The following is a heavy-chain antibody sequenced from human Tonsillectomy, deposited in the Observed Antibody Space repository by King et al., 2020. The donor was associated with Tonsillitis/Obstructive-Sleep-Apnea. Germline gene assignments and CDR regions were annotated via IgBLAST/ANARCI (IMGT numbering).Heavy chain of an antibody. CDR2: ISYDGSNK. CDR1: GFTFSSYA. D-gene: IGHD3-10*01. Sequence: VQLVESGGGVVQPGRSLRLSCAASGFTFSSYAMHWVRQAPGKGLEWVAVISYDGSNKYYADSVKGRFTISRDNSKNTLYLQMNSLRAEDTAVYYCARGITMVRGVRVYFGVDVWGQGTTVNVSS. CDR3: ARGITMVRGVRVYFGVDV. J-gene: IGHJ6*02. V-gene: IGHV3-30*04.